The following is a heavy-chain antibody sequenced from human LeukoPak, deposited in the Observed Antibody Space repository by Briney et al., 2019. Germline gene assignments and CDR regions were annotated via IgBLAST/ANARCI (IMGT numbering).Heavy chain of an antibody. CDR3: ARVYCSGGSCDTRTGTFDY. V-gene: IGHV6-1*01. CDR2: TYYRSKWYN. Sequence: SQTLSLTCAISGDIVSSNSAAWNWIRQSPSRGLEWLGRTYYRSKWYNDYAVSVKSRITINPDTSKNQFSLQLNSVTPEDTAVYYCARVYCSGGSCDTRTGTFDYWGQGTLVTVSS. CDR1: GDIVSSNSAA. D-gene: IGHD2-15*01. J-gene: IGHJ4*02.